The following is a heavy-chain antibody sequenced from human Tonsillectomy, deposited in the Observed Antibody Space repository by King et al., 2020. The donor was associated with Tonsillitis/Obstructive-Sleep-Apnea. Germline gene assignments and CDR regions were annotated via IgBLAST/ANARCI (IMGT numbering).Heavy chain of an antibody. D-gene: IGHD5-24*01. CDR1: GFTLSDHF. J-gene: IGHJ6*03. CDR2: SRNKANSYTT. Sequence: VQLVESGGGSVQPGGSLRLSCAASGFTLSDHFMDWVRQAPGKGLEWVGRSRNKANSYTTQYAASVKDRFIISRDESENSLYLQMNSLKPEDTAVYYCASDPPDGDYYMDVWGKGTTVTVSS. CDR3: ASDPPDGDYYMDV. V-gene: IGHV3-72*01.